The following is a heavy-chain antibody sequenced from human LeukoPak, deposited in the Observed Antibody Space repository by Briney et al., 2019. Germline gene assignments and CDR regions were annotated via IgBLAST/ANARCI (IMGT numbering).Heavy chain of an antibody. Sequence: ASVTVSCKASGYTFTGYYIHWVRHAPGQGLEWMGWSGGTNYAQKFQGRVTMTSDTSISTAYMELSSLRSDDTAVYYCARGVYSGGYAFDPWGQGTLVTVSS. CDR1: GYTFTGYY. V-gene: IGHV1-2*02. CDR3: ARGVYSGGYAFDP. J-gene: IGHJ5*02. CDR2: SGGT. D-gene: IGHD5-12*01.